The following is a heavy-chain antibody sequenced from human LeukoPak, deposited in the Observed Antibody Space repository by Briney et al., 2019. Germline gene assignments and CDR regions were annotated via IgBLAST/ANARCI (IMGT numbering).Heavy chain of an antibody. CDR3: VTRMVATKSFDY. V-gene: IGHV3-11*01. Sequence: GGSLRLSCAASGFTFSDYYMSWIRQAPGKGLEWVSYISSSGGSTYYADSVKGRFTISRDNSKNTLYLQMNSLRAEDTAVYYCVTRMVATKSFDYWGQGTLVTVSS. CDR2: ISSSGGST. CDR1: GFTFSDYY. D-gene: IGHD5-12*01. J-gene: IGHJ4*02.